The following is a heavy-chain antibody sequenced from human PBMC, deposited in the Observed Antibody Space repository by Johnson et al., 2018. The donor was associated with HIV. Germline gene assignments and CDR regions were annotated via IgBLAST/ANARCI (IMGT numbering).Heavy chain of an antibody. CDR3: ARRQGGGAFDI. CDR1: GFTFSSYG. V-gene: IGHV3-30*02. CDR2: IRYDGSNK. D-gene: IGHD2-15*01. Sequence: QVQLVESGGGVVQPGGSLRLSCAASGFTFSSYGMHWVRQAPGKGLEWVAFIRYDGSNKYYADSVKGRFTISRDNSKNTLYLQMNSLRAEDTAVYYCARRQGGGAFDIWGQGTKVTVSS. J-gene: IGHJ3*02.